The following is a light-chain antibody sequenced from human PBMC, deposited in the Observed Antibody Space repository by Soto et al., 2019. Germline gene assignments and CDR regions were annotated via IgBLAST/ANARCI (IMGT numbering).Light chain of an antibody. CDR2: GAF. J-gene: IGKJ5*01. Sequence: EIVLTQSPGTLSLSPGERATLSFSASQSLTSSYLAWYQQKPGQAPRLLIYGAFSRATGIPDRFSGSGSGTDFTLTISRLEPEDFAVYYCQQYGSLITFGQGTRLEIK. CDR1: QSLTSSY. V-gene: IGKV3-20*01. CDR3: QQYGSLIT.